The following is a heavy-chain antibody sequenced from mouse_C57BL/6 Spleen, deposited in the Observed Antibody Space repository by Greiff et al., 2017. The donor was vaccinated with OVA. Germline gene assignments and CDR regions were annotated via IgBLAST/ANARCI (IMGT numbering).Heavy chain of an antibody. CDR3: ARNVYGSSYGWYFDV. V-gene: IGHV1-72*01. J-gene: IGHJ1*03. CDR1: GYTFTSYW. D-gene: IGHD1-1*01. CDR2: IDPNSGGT. Sequence: VQLQQPGAELVKPGASVKLSCKASGYTFTSYWMHWVKQRPGRGLERIGRIDPNSGGTKYNEKFKSKATLTVDKPSSTAYMQLSSLTSEDSAVYYCARNVYGSSYGWYFDVWGTGTTVTVSS.